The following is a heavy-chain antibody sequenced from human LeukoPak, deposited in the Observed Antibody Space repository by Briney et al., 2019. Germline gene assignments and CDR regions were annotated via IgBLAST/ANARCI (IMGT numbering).Heavy chain of an antibody. J-gene: IGHJ4*02. CDR2: INTGGTSI. Sequence: PGGSLRLSCAASGFTFSGSYMNWIRQAPGKGPEWISNINTGGTSIYYANSVRGRFTVSRDNAKNSLYLQMNSLKVEDTAIYYCVRGGVAAGNYWGQGTLVTVSS. CDR1: GFTFSGSY. V-gene: IGHV3-11*01. D-gene: IGHD3-16*01. CDR3: VRGGVAAGNY.